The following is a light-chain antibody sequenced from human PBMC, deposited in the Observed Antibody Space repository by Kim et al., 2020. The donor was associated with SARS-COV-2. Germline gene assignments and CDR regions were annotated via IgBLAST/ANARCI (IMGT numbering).Light chain of an antibody. CDR3: QQYDNWPLLT. J-gene: IGKJ4*01. CDR2: GAS. V-gene: IGKV3-15*01. Sequence: SPGERATLSCRASQSISSSLAWYQQRPDQAPRLLIYGASTRATGIPARFSGSGSGTEFTLTISSLQSEDFAVYYCQQYDNWPLLTFGGGTKVDIK. CDR1: QSISSS.